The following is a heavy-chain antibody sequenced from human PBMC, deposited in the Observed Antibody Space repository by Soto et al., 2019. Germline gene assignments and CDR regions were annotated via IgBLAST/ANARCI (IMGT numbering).Heavy chain of an antibody. V-gene: IGHV5-10-1*03. Sequence: EVQLVQSGAEVKKPGESLRISCKGYGYSFTNYWISWVRQMTGKGLEWMGMIDPSDSDTNYIPSFQGHVTISADKSISTTYLQWSSLKASDTSMYYCALVWVYSSGWAFAHWGQGTPVTFA. CDR3: ALVWVYSSGWAFAH. D-gene: IGHD6-19*01. CDR1: GYSFTNYW. J-gene: IGHJ4*02. CDR2: IDPSDSDT.